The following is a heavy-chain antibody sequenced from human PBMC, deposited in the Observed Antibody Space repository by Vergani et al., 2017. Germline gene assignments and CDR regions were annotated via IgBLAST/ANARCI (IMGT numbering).Heavy chain of an antibody. Sequence: QVQLQQWGGGLLKPSETLSLTCVVHGGSFTSYHWTWIRQSPGEGLEWVGDIDHTGRPDYNPSLKSRLTMSVDKSRNPFSLTLNSVTATDTAIYFCARVNTETNGHLYYYYYMDVWGQGTAVTVS. J-gene: IGHJ6*03. CDR3: ARVNTETNGHLYYYYYMDV. CDR1: GGSFTSYH. D-gene: IGHD4-11*01. V-gene: IGHV4-34*01. CDR2: IDHTGRP.